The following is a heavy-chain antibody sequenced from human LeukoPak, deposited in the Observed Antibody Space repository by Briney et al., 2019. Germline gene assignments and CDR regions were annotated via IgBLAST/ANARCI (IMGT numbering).Heavy chain of an antibody. CDR3: ARAQKAYCSSPSCHTDP. Sequence: ASVKVSCKASGYTFNVYYIHWGRQAPGQGLGWMGWVKPNGGGTNYAQEFQGRVTMTRDTSISTAYMELSSLRYDDTAVYYCARAQKAYCSSPSCHTDPWGQGTLVTVSS. CDR1: GYTFNVYY. CDR2: VKPNGGGT. V-gene: IGHV1-2*02. D-gene: IGHD2-2*02. J-gene: IGHJ5*02.